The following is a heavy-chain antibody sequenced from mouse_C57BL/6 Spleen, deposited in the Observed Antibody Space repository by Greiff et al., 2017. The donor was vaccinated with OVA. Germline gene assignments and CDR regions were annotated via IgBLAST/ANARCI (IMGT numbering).Heavy chain of an antibody. D-gene: IGHD1-1*01. Sequence: VQLQQSGPELVKPGASVKISCKASGYAFSSSWMNWVKQRPGKGLEWIGRIYPGDGDTNYNGKFKGKATLTADKSSSTAYMQLSSLTSEDSAVYFCARGTTVVATGAMGYWGQGTSVTVSS. V-gene: IGHV1-82*01. CDR1: GYAFSSSW. CDR3: ARGTTVVATGAMGY. J-gene: IGHJ4*01. CDR2: IYPGDGDT.